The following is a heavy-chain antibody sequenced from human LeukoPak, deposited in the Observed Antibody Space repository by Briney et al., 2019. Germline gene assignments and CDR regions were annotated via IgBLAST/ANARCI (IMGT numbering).Heavy chain of an antibody. CDR3: AREYSSGWPDY. Sequence: SGGSLRLPCAASGFTFSDYEMNWVRQAPGKGLEWVSFISSSGGTIYYADSVKGRFTISRDNAKKSLYLQMNSLRAEDTAVYYCAREYSSGWPDYWGQGTLVTVSS. CDR2: ISSSGGTI. CDR1: GFTFSDYE. J-gene: IGHJ4*02. V-gene: IGHV3-48*03. D-gene: IGHD6-19*01.